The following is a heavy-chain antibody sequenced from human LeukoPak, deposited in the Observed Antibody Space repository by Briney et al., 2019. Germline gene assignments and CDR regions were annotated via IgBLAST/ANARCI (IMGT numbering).Heavy chain of an antibody. CDR3: ATAERLGYCSSTSCGSFDY. CDR2: ISAYNGNT. Sequence: ASVKVSCKASGYTFTSYGISWVRQAPGQGLEWMGWISAYNGNTNYAQRLQGRVTMTEDTSTDTAYMELSSLRSEDTAVYYCATAERLGYCSSTSCGSFDYWGQGTLVTVSS. D-gene: IGHD2-2*01. J-gene: IGHJ4*02. V-gene: IGHV1-18*01. CDR1: GYTFTSYG.